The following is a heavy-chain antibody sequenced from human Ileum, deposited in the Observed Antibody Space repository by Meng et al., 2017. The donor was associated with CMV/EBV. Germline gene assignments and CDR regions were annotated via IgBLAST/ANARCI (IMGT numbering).Heavy chain of an antibody. V-gene: IGHV4-31*02. Sequence: ISSGGYYWSWIRQHPGQGLEWIGYIYYSGSTYYNPSLKSRVTISVDTSKNQFSLKLSSVTAADTAVYYCARDTKITMVRGAIYYFDYWGQGTLVTVSS. CDR1: ISSGGYY. CDR2: IYYSGST. J-gene: IGHJ4*02. D-gene: IGHD3-10*01. CDR3: ARDTKITMVRGAIYYFDY.